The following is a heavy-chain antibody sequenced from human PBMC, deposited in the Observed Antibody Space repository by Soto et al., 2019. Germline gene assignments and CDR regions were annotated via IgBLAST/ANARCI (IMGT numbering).Heavy chain of an antibody. CDR3: ARDRSMVRGYGGMDV. CDR1: GGTFSSYT. J-gene: IGHJ6*02. Sequence: QVQLVQSGAEVKKPGSSVKVSCKASGGTFSSYTISWVRQAPGQGLEWMGRIIPILGIANYAQKFQGRVTIPADKSTSTAYMELSSLRSEDTAVYYCARDRSMVRGYGGMDVWGQGTTVTVSS. CDR2: IIPILGIA. V-gene: IGHV1-69*08. D-gene: IGHD3-10*01.